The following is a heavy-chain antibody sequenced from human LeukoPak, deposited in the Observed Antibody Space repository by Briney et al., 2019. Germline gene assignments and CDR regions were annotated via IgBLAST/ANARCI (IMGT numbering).Heavy chain of an antibody. D-gene: IGHD3-22*01. CDR3: ARRINYYDSSGYYPSDY. CDR1: GFTFSDYY. J-gene: IGHJ4*02. Sequence: GGSLRLSCAASGFTFSDYYMSWIRQAPGKGLEWVSYISGSGSTVYYADSVKGRFTISRDNAKNSLYLQMNSLRAEDTAVYYCARRINYYDSSGYYPSDYWGQGTLVTVSS. CDR2: ISGSGSTV. V-gene: IGHV3-11*01.